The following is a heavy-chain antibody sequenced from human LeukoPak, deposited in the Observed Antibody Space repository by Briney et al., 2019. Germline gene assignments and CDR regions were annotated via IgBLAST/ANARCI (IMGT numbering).Heavy chain of an antibody. J-gene: IGHJ6*02. CDR2: IIPIFGTA. D-gene: IGHD4-11*01. CDR1: GGTFSSYA. Sequence: SVKVSCKASGGTFSSYAISWVRQAPGQGLEWMGGIIPIFGTANYAQKFQGRVTITADESTSTAYMELSSLRSDDTAVYYCARGGAPDDYSNPGYYYYGMDVWGQGTTVTVSS. V-gene: IGHV1-69*13. CDR3: ARGGAPDDYSNPGYYYYGMDV.